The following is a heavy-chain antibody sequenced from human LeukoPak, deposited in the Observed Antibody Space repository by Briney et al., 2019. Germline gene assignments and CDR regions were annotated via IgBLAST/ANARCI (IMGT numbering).Heavy chain of an antibody. J-gene: IGHJ4*02. D-gene: IGHD2-15*01. V-gene: IGHV3-23*01. CDR1: GFTFSSYA. CDR2: ISGSGGST. Sequence: GGSLILSCAASGFTFSSYAMSWVRQAPGKGLEWVSAISGSGGSTYYADSVKGRFTISRDNSKNTLYLQMNSLRAEDTAVYYCARRTNGYCSGGSCYRFFDYWGQGTLVTVSS. CDR3: ARRTNGYCSGGSCYRFFDY.